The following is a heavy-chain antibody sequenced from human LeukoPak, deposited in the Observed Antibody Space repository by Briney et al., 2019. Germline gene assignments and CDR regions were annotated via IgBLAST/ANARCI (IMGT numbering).Heavy chain of an antibody. CDR3: ATSSSRWLQSYYFDY. CDR1: GYTFTGYY. Sequence: ASVKVSCKASGYTFTGYYMHWVRQAPGQGLEWMGWINPNSGGTNYAQKFQGRVTMTRDTSISTAYMELSRLRSDDTAVYYCATSSSRWLQSYYFDYWGQGTLVTVSS. J-gene: IGHJ4*02. V-gene: IGHV1-2*02. CDR2: INPNSGGT. D-gene: IGHD5-24*01.